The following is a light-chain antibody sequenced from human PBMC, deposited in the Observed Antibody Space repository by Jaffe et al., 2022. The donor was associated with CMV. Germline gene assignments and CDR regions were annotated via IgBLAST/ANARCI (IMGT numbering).Light chain of an antibody. CDR2: STS. Sequence: SVLTQSPGTLYVSPGEGATLSCRASQSVRSNYLAWYQQRPGQAPRLLIYSTSSRAPGIPDRFSGSGSGTDFTLTISRLEPEDFAVYYCQQYATSPLTFGGGTKVEIK. V-gene: IGKV3-20*01. J-gene: IGKJ4*01. CDR1: QSVRSNY. CDR3: QQYATSPLT.